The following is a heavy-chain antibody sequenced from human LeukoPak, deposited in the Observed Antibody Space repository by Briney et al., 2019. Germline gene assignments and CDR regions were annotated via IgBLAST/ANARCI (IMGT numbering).Heavy chain of an antibody. CDR1: GGSISSGGYY. J-gene: IGHJ4*02. Sequence: SQTLSLTCTVSGGSISSGGYYWSWIRQHPGKGLEWIGYIYYSGSTYYNPSLKSRVTISVDTSKNQSSLKLSSVTAADTAVYYCARMKPYGDYGDYWGQGTLVTVSS. V-gene: IGHV4-31*03. CDR3: ARMKPYGDYGDY. D-gene: IGHD4-17*01. CDR2: IYYSGST.